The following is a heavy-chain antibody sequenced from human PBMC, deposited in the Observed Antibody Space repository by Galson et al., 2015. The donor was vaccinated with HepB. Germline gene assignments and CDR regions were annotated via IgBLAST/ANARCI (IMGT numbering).Heavy chain of an antibody. CDR1: GFTVNRYG. D-gene: IGHD3-3*01. CDR2: SHSDGSGT. CDR3: ARDPGGGAYDLDN. V-gene: IGHV3-74*01. Sequence: SLRLSCAVSGFTVNRYGMHRVRQAPGKGLVWVARSHSDGSGTAYADFWRGRFTISRDNARKRLYLHMQGLKAEDRAVFYCARDPGGGAYDLDNWGQGTQVSVSS. J-gene: IGHJ4*02.